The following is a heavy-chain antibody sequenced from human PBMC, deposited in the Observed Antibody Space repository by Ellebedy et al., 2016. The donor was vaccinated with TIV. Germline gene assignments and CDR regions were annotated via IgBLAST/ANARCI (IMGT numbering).Heavy chain of an antibody. D-gene: IGHD4-23*01. V-gene: IGHV3-11*04. Sequence: GGSLRLSCAASGFAFSDYYMSWIRQAPGKGLEWVSYISSSSGTIYYADSVKGRFTISRDNSKNTLYLQMNSLRADDTAVYYCARDGGYGGNFRVFDYWGQGTLVTVSS. CDR2: ISSSSGTI. CDR1: GFAFSDYY. J-gene: IGHJ4*02. CDR3: ARDGGYGGNFRVFDY.